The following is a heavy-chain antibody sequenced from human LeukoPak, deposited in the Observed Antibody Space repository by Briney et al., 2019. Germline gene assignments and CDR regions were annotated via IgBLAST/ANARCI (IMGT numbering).Heavy chain of an antibody. CDR2: MYYSGST. CDR3: GRWVTTRLPFRY. J-gene: IGHJ4*02. Sequence: SETLSLTCTVSVCSISSSSYYWVWIRQPPVKGLEWIGSMYYSGSTYYNPSLKSRVTISVNTSKNQFPLTLSSVTAADTAVYYCGRWVTTRLPFRYWGQGTLVTVSS. D-gene: IGHD4-17*01. CDR1: VCSISSSSYY. V-gene: IGHV4-39*06.